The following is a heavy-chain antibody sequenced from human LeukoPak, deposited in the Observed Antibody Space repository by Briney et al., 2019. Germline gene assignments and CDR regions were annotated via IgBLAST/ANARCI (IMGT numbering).Heavy chain of an antibody. J-gene: IGHJ6*03. V-gene: IGHV3-23*01. Sequence: GGSLRLSCAASGVSFSSYAMTWVRQAPGKGLEWVSGINGSGTGTYYADSVKGRFTISRDNSKNTLYLQMNSLRAEDTAVYYCAKDLLSNQLLYYYYMDVWGKGTTVTVSS. CDR3: AKDLLSNQLLYYYYMDV. D-gene: IGHD2-2*01. CDR1: GVSFSSYA. CDR2: INGSGTGT.